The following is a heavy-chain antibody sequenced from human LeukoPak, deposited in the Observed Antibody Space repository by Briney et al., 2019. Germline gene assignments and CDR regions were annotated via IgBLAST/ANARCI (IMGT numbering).Heavy chain of an antibody. CDR2: IYYSGST. CDR1: GGSISSYY. V-gene: IGHV4-59*04. CDR3: AGISYGSGSYYLDY. D-gene: IGHD3-10*01. Sequence: SETLSLTCTVSGGSISSYYWSWIRQPPGKGLEWIGYIYYSGSTYYNPSLKSRVTLSVDKSKNQFSLKLSSVTAADTAVYYCAGISYGSGSYYLDYWGQGTLVTVSS. J-gene: IGHJ4*02.